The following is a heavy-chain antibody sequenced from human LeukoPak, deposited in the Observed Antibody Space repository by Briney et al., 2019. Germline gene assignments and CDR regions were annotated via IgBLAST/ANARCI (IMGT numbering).Heavy chain of an antibody. CDR3: ARGGAFSSSWYLDY. V-gene: IGHV1-2*02. CDR2: INPNSGGT. J-gene: IGHJ4*02. D-gene: IGHD6-13*01. Sequence: ASVKVSFKASGYTFTGYYMHWVRQAPGQGLEWMGWINPNSGGTNYAQKFQGRVTMTRDTSICTAYMELSRLRSDDTAVYYCARGGAFSSSWYLDYWGQGTLVTVSS. CDR1: GYTFTGYY.